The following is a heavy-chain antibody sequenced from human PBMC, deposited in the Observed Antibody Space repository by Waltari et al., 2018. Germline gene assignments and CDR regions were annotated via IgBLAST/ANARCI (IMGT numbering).Heavy chain of an antibody. CDR1: GFTFSSYE. Sequence: EVQLVESGGGLVQPGGSLRLSCAASGFTFSSYEMNWVRQAPGKGLEWVSYISSSCSTKYYADSVKGRFTISRDNAKNSLYLQMNSLRAEDTAVYYCARDCTWIGGDCHPFDYWGQGTLVTVSS. CDR3: ARDCTWIGGDCHPFDY. V-gene: IGHV3-48*03. J-gene: IGHJ4*02. D-gene: IGHD2-21*02. CDR2: ISSSCSTK.